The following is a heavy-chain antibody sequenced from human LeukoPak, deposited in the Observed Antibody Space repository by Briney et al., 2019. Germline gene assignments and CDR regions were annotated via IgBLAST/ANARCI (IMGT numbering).Heavy chain of an antibody. Sequence: GGSLRLSWAASGFTFSSYSMNWVRQAPGKGLEWVSSISSSSSYIYYADSVKGRFTISRDNAKNSLYLQMNSLRAEDTAVYYCARDPKQYDFWSGYYYYYYMDVWGKGTTVTVSS. D-gene: IGHD3-3*01. CDR2: ISSSSSYI. V-gene: IGHV3-21*01. CDR3: ARDPKQYDFWSGYYYYYYMDV. J-gene: IGHJ6*03. CDR1: GFTFSSYS.